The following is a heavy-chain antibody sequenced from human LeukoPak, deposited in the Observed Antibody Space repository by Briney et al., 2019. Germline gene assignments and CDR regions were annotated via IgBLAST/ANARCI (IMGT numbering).Heavy chain of an antibody. J-gene: IGHJ4*02. D-gene: IGHD2/OR15-2a*01. Sequence: PSETLSLTCTVSGGSISSGDYYWSWIRQPPGKGLEWIGYIYYSGSTYYNPSLKSRVTISVDTSKNQFSLKLSSVTAADTAVYYCARGKRRVLYAGFDYWGQGTLVTVSS. CDR3: ARGKRRVLYAGFDY. V-gene: IGHV4-30-4*08. CDR2: IYYSGST. CDR1: GGSISSGDYY.